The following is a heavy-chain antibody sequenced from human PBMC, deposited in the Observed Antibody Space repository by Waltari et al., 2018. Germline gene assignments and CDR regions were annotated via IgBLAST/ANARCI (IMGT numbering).Heavy chain of an antibody. Sequence: EVQLVESGGGLVQPGGSLRLSCAASGFTFSSYWMSWVRQAPGKGLEWVANIKQDGREKYYVDSVKGRFTISRDTAKNSLSLTMNSLRAEDTAVYYCARGVPAAIFENNWFDPWGQVTLVTVSS. CDR3: ARGVPAAIFENNWFDP. CDR2: IKQDGREK. V-gene: IGHV3-7*01. J-gene: IGHJ5*02. CDR1: GFTFSSYW. D-gene: IGHD2-2*01.